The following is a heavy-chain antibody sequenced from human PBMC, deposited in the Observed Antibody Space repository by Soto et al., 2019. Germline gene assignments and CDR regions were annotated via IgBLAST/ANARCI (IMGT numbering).Heavy chain of an antibody. J-gene: IGHJ6*02. V-gene: IGHV4-30-4*01. Sequence: SETLSLTCTVSGGSISSGDYYWSWIRQPPGKGLEWIGYIYYSGSTYYNPSLRSRVTISVDTSKNQFSLKLSSVTAADTAVYYCARDNILGILYGGMDVWGQGTTVTV. CDR3: ARDNILGILYGGMDV. D-gene: IGHD3-3*01. CDR2: IYYSGST. CDR1: GGSISSGDYY.